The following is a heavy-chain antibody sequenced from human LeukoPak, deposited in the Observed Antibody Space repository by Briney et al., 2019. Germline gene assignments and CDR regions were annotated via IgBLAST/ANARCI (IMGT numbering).Heavy chain of an antibody. J-gene: IGHJ4*02. D-gene: IGHD6-6*01. CDR3: ATTFITIAAPSYFFDY. CDR1: GFTFSSYA. Sequence: GGSLRLSCAASGFTFSSYAMSWVRQAPGKGLDWVSAITGDSTYYTDSVKGRFTISRDNSKNTLYLQMDSLRAEDTAIYYCATTFITIAAPSYFFDYWGQGALVTVSS. V-gene: IGHV3-23*01. CDR2: ITGDST.